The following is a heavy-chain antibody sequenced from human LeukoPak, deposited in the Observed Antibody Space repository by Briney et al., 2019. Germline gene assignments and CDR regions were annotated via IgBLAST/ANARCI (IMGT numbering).Heavy chain of an antibody. CDR1: GFTFSSYS. CDR3: ARDLELELQFDY. CDR2: ISSSSSYI. Sequence: PGGSLRLSCAASGFTFSSYSMNWVRQAPGKGLEWVSSISSSSSYIYYADSVKGRFTISRDNAKSSLYLQMNSLRAEDTAVYYCARDLELELQFDYWGQGTLVTVFS. V-gene: IGHV3-21*01. D-gene: IGHD1-7*01. J-gene: IGHJ4*02.